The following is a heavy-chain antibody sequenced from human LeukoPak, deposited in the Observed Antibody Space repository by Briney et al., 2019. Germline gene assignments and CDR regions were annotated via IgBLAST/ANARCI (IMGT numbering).Heavy chain of an antibody. Sequence: PGGSLGLSCAASGFTFSSYWMHWVRQAPGKGLVWVSRINTDGSTTNYADSVKGRFTISRDNAKNTLYLQMNSLRAEDTAVYYCAREFRVLPDIWGQGTMVTVSS. V-gene: IGHV3-74*01. J-gene: IGHJ3*02. D-gene: IGHD2-8*02. CDR1: GFTFSSYW. CDR3: AREFRVLPDI. CDR2: INTDGSTT.